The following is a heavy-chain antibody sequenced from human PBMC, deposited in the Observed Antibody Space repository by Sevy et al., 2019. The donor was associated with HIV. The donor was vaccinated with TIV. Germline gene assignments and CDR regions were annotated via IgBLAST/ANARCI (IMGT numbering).Heavy chain of an antibody. D-gene: IGHD3-9*01. V-gene: IGHV3-30*18. CDR1: GFTFSSYG. CDR3: AKFAYYVILTGQQLLDY. Sequence: GGSLRLSCAASGFTFSSYGMHWVRQAPGKGLEWVAVISYDGSNKYYADSVKGRFTISRDNSKNTLYLQMNSMRAEDMAVYYCAKFAYYVILTGQQLLDYWGQGTLVTVSS. J-gene: IGHJ4*02. CDR2: ISYDGSNK.